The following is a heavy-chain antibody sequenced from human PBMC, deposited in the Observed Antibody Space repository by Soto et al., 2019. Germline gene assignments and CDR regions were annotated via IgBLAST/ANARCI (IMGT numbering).Heavy chain of an antibody. CDR2: MNPNSGYT. D-gene: IGHD3-16*01. V-gene: IGHV1-8*01. CDR3: ARGGHGAFDP. J-gene: IGHJ5*02. Sequence: ASVKVSCKASEYTFTSYDINWVRQATGQGLEWMGWMNPNSGYTDYAQKFQGRVTMTRNTSISTAYMELSSLTSEDTAVYYCARGGHGAFDPWGQGTLVTVSS. CDR1: EYTFTSYD.